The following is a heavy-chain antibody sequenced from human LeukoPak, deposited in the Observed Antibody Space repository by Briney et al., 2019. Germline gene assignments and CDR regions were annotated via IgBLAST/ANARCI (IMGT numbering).Heavy chain of an antibody. Sequence: GGSLRLSCAASGFTFSSYAMSWVRQAPGKGLEWVSAISGSGGSTYYADSVKGRFTISRDNSKNTLYLQMNSLRAEDTAVYYCAKDQERGYYDSSGYYEFAAFDIWGQGTMVTVSS. CDR1: GFTFSSYA. V-gene: IGHV3-23*01. D-gene: IGHD3-22*01. CDR3: AKDQERGYYDSSGYYEFAAFDI. CDR2: ISGSGGST. J-gene: IGHJ3*02.